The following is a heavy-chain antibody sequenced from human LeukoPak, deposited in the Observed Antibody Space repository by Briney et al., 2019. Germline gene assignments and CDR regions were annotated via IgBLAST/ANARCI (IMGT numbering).Heavy chain of an antibody. J-gene: IGHJ3*02. CDR1: GFTFSSYG. V-gene: IGHV3-33*01. CDR3: ARDPDSSGYYYPPAAFDI. D-gene: IGHD3-22*01. CDR2: IWYDGSNK. Sequence: GRSLRLSCAASGFTFSSYGMHWVRQAPGKGLEWVAVIWYDGSNKYYADSVKGRFTISRDNSKNTLYLQMNSLRAEDTAVYYCARDPDSSGYYYPPAAFDIWGQGTMVTASS.